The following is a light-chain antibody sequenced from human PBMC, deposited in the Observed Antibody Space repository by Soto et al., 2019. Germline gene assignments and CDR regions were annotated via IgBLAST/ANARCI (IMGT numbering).Light chain of an antibody. V-gene: IGKV3-20*01. J-gene: IGKJ1*01. CDR1: QSVSSTY. CDR2: GAS. Sequence: EIVLTQSPGTLSLSPGERAIFSCRASQSVSSTYLAWYQQKPGQAPRLLIYGASSRATGIPDRFSGSGSGTDFTLTISRLEPEDFAVYYCQQYGSSGTFGQGTKVDIK. CDR3: QQYGSSGT.